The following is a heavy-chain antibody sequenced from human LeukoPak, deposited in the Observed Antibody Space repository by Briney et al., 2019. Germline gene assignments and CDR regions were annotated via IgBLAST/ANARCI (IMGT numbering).Heavy chain of an antibody. D-gene: IGHD6-13*01. CDR1: GGSISSYY. CDR3: ARVYSSSWFHAAFDI. V-gene: IGHV4-59*08. CDR2: IYYSGST. J-gene: IGHJ3*02. Sequence: SETLSLTCTVAGGSISSYYWSWIRQPPGKGLEWNGYIYYSGSTNYNPSLKSRVTISVDTSKNEFSLKLSSVTAADTAVYYCARVYSSSWFHAAFDIWGQGTMVTVSS.